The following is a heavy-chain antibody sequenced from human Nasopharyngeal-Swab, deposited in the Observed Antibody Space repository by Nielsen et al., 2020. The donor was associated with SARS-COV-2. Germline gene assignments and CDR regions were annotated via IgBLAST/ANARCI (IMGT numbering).Heavy chain of an antibody. CDR2: IIPIFGTA. V-gene: IGHV1-69*06. Sequence: SVKVSCKASGGTFSSYAISWVRQAPGQELEWMGGIIPIFGTANYAQKFQGRVTITADKSTSTAYMELSSLRSEDTAVYYCARDSSDSYYGMDVWGQGTTVTVSS. CDR3: ARDSSDSYYGMDV. J-gene: IGHJ6*02. CDR1: GGTFSSYA.